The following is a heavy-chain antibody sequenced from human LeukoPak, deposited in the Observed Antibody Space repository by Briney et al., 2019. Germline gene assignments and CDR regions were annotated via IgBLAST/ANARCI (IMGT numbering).Heavy chain of an antibody. CDR3: ARQEARNYYYEGLDY. D-gene: IGHD3-22*01. CDR2: ISYNGGRK. Sequence: GRSLRLSCVASGFPFSGYAIHWVRQAPGKGLEWVALISYNGGRKDYADSVKGRFTIDRDNSKNTVYLQMSSLRPDDTAIYFCARQEARNYYYEGLDYWGQGNLVTVSS. V-gene: IGHV3-30*04. CDR1: GFPFSGYA. J-gene: IGHJ4*02.